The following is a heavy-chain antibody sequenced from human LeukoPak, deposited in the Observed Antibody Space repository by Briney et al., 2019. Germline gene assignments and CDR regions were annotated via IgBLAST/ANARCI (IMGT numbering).Heavy chain of an antibody. D-gene: IGHD2-2*02. J-gene: IGHJ4*02. V-gene: IGHV1-2*02. CDR3: ARESAKYCSSTSCYIDDY. CDR1: GYTFTGYY. CDR2: INPNSGGT. Sequence: ASVKVSCKASGYTFTGYYTHWVRQAPGQGLEWMGWINPNSGGTNYAQKFQGRVTMTRDTSISTAYMELSRLRSDDTAVYYCARESAKYCSSTSCYIDDYWGQGTLVTVSS.